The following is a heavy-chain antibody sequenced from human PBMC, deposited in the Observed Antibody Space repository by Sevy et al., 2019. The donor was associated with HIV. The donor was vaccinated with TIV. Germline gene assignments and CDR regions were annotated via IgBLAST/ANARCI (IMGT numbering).Heavy chain of an antibody. Sequence: GGSLRLSCAASGFTFSNAWMNWVRQAPGKGLEWVGRIKSKTDGGTTDYAAPVKGRFTISRDDSKITLYLPMNSLKTEDTAVYYGTTDGGGYNYGYSFDYWGQGTLVTVSS. CDR1: GFTFSNAW. V-gene: IGHV3-15*07. J-gene: IGHJ4*02. CDR3: TTDGGGYNYGYSFDY. D-gene: IGHD5-18*01. CDR2: IKSKTDGGTT.